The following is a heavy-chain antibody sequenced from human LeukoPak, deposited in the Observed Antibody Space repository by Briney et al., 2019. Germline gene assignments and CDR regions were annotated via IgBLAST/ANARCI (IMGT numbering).Heavy chain of an antibody. V-gene: IGHV3-23*01. Sequence: GGSLRLSCAASGFTFSSYAMSWVRQAPGKGLEWVSAISGSGGSTYYADSVKGRFTISRDNSKNTLYLQMNSLRAEDTAVYYCAKVKYCSGGSCRQYYFDYWGQGTLVTVSS. D-gene: IGHD2-15*01. CDR1: GFTFSSYA. CDR2: ISGSGGST. CDR3: AKVKYCSGGSCRQYYFDY. J-gene: IGHJ4*02.